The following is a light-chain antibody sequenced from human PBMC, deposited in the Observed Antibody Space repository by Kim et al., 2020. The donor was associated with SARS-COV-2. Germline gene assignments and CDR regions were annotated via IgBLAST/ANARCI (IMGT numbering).Light chain of an antibody. CDR1: SSDIGGYNH. J-gene: IGLJ3*02. CDR3: SSYGGNNNWV. V-gene: IGLV2-8*01. Sequence: QSLTISCPGTSSDIGGYNHVSWYQQHPGKAPKLMIYEVSKWPSGVPDRFSGSKSGNTASLTVSGLQADDEANYYCSSYGGNNNWVFGGGTQLTVL. CDR2: EVS.